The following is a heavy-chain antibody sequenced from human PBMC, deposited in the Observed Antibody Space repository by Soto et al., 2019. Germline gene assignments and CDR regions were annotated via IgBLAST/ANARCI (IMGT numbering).Heavy chain of an antibody. Sequence: QVQLVESGGRVAQPGRSLRLSCAGSGFTFRTSGMHWVRQAPGKGLEWVAVALNDGSSKFYADSVKGRFTISRDDSKNTLYLEMNRLRAEDTAVYYCVKDVGIAVALDSWGPGTLVTVSA. V-gene: IGHV3-30*18. CDR3: VKDVGIAVALDS. CDR1: GFTFRTSG. CDR2: ALNDGSSK. D-gene: IGHD6-19*01. J-gene: IGHJ4*02.